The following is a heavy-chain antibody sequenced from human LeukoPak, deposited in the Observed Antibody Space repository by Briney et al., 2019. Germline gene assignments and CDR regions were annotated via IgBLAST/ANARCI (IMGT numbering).Heavy chain of an antibody. CDR3: ARARLWFGESIKGEFDY. CDR2: ISSSGSTI. D-gene: IGHD3-10*01. V-gene: IGHV3-48*03. Sequence: QPGGSLRLSCAASGFTFSSYEMNWVRQAPGKGLEWVSYISSSGSTIYYADSVKGRFTISRDNAKNSLYLQMNSLRAEDTAVYYCARARLWFGESIKGEFDYWGQGTLVPVSS. J-gene: IGHJ4*02. CDR1: GFTFSSYE.